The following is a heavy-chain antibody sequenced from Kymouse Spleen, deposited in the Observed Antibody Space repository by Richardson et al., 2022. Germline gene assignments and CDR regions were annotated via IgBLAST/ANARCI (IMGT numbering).Heavy chain of an antibody. V-gene: IGHV3-23*04. CDR3: AKVRITMVRGVPLYYFDY. J-gene: IGHJ4*02. CDR2: ISGSGGST. D-gene: IGHD3-10*01. Sequence: EVQLVESGGGLVQPGGSLRLSCAASGFTFSSYAMSWVRQAPGKGLEWVSAISGSGGSTYYADSVKGRFTISRDNSKNTLYLQMNSLRAEDTAVYYCAKVRITMVRGVPLYYFDYWGQGTLVTVSS. CDR1: GFTFSSYA.